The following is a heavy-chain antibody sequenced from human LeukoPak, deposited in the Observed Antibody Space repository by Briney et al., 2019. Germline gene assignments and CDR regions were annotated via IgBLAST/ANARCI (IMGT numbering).Heavy chain of an antibody. CDR3: ARDFYSSSWYDWFDP. J-gene: IGHJ5*02. CDR2: IYYSGST. CDR1: GGSISSSSYY. D-gene: IGHD6-13*01. V-gene: IGHV4-39*07. Sequence: SETLSLTCTVSGGSISSSSYYWGWIRQPPGKGLEWIGSIYYSGSTYYNPSLKSRVTISVDTSKNQFSLKLSSVTAADTAVYYCARDFYSSSWYDWFDPWGQGTLVTVSS.